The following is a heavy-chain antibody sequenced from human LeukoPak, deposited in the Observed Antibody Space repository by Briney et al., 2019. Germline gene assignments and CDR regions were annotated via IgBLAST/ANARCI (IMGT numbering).Heavy chain of an antibody. CDR2: IKSKTDGGTT. V-gene: IGHV3-15*01. D-gene: IGHD6-13*01. CDR3: TTILRIAAAGPFDY. J-gene: IGHJ4*02. CDR1: GFTFSNAW. Sequence: GGSLRLSCAASGFTFSNAWMSWVRQAPGKGLEWVGRIKSKTDGGTTDYAAPVKGRFTISRDDSKNTLYLQMNSLKTEDTAVYYCTTILRIAAAGPFDYWGQGTLATVSS.